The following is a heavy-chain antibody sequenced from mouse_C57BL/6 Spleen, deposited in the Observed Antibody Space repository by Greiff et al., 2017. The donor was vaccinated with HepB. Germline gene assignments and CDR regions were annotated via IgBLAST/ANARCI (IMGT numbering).Heavy chain of an antibody. CDR1: GFTFSSYA. CDR3: TRVSLSGYGYFDV. Sequence: EVKVVESGEGLVKPGGSLKLSCAASGFTFSSYAMSWVRQTPEKRLEWVAYISSGGDYIYYADTVKGRFTISRDNARNTLYLQMSSLKSEDTAMYYCTRVSLSGYGYFDVWGTGTTVTVSA. D-gene: IGHD1-3*01. CDR2: ISSGGDYI. V-gene: IGHV5-9-1*02. J-gene: IGHJ1*03.